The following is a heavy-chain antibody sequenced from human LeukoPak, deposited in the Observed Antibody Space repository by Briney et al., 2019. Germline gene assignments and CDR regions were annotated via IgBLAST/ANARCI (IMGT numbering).Heavy chain of an antibody. V-gene: IGHV1-2*02. CDR3: ARVQYQLLFEGNWFDP. Sequence: ASVKVSCKASGYRFTDDYMHWVRHAPGQGLEFMGWINPDSGFTNYAQKFQGRVTMTRDTSISTAYMDLNSLISDDTAVYYCARVQYQLLFEGNWFDPWGQGTLVTVSS. J-gene: IGHJ5*02. CDR2: INPDSGFT. D-gene: IGHD2-2*01. CDR1: GYRFTDDY.